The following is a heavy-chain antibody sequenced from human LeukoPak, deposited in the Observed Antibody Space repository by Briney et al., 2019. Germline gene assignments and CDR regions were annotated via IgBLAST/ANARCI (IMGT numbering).Heavy chain of an antibody. D-gene: IGHD3-22*01. CDR1: GFTFSNYW. CDR3: ARGGPDSRDYSSLFDY. CDR2: INSAGSSR. J-gene: IGHJ4*02. Sequence: PGRSLRLSCAASGFTFSNYWMSCVRHAPGKGLVWVSRINSAGSSRHYADSVKGRFTISSDNAKNTLHLQMTSLRAEDTAVYYCARGGPDSRDYSSLFDYWGRGILVTVSS. V-gene: IGHV3-74*01.